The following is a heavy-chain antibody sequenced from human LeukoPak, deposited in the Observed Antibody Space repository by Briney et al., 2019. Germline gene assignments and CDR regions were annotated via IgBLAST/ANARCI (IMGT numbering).Heavy chain of an antibody. V-gene: IGHV1-18*01. CDR1: GYTFTSYG. Sequence: GASVKVSCKASGYTFTSYGISWVRQAPGQGLERMGWISASNGDTDYPQNLQGRVTMTTDTYTSTAYMELRSLTSDDTAIYYCARESHITREDYWGQGTLVTVSS. CDR2: ISASNGDT. CDR3: ARESHITREDY. J-gene: IGHJ4*02. D-gene: IGHD1-14*01.